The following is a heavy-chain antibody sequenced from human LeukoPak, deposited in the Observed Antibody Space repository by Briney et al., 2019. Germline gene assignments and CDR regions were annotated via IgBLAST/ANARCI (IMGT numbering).Heavy chain of an antibody. CDR2: INPSGGST. CDR3: ATGEWGLRGNYYYYMDV. CDR1: GYTFTSYY. Sequence: ASVKVSCKASGYTFTSYYMHWVRQAPGQGLEWMGIINPSGGSTSYAQKLQGRVTMTEDTSTDTAYMELSSLRSEDTAVYYCATGEWGLRGNYYYYMDVWGKGTTVTVSS. V-gene: IGHV1-46*01. D-gene: IGHD1-26*01. J-gene: IGHJ6*03.